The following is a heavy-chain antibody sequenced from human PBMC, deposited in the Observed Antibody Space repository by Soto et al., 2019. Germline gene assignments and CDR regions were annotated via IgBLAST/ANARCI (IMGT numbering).Heavy chain of an antibody. J-gene: IGHJ5*02. CDR2: MNPNSGNT. CDR1: GYTFTSYD. V-gene: IGHV1-8*01. CDR3: ARVGCSGRSSTSCYDWVWFDP. Sequence: ASVKVSCKASGYTFTSYDINWVRQATGQGLEWMGWMNPNSGNTGYAQKFQGRVTMTRNTSISTAYMELSSLRSEDTAVYYCARVGCSGRSSTSCYDWVWFDPWGQGTLVTVSS. D-gene: IGHD2-2*01.